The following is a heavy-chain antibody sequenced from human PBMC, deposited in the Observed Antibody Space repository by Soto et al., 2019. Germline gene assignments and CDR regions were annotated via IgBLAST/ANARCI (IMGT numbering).Heavy chain of an antibody. D-gene: IGHD6-13*01. V-gene: IGHV3-23*01. CDR3: AKLAAAYVNDAFDI. CDR2: ISASGAST. CDR1: GFTFSSFA. Sequence: GGSLRLSCAASGFTFSSFAVTWVRQAPGKGLEWVSAISASGASTYYADSVKGRFTISRDNSKNTLYLQMNSLRAEDTAVYFCAKLAAAYVNDAFDIWGQGTMVTVSS. J-gene: IGHJ3*02.